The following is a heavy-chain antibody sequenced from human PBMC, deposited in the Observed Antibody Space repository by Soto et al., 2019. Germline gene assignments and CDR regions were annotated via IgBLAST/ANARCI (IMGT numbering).Heavy chain of an antibody. V-gene: IGHV4-30-2*01. CDR1: GGTISSGGYS. Sequence: SETLSLTCAVSGGTISSGGYSWSWIRQPPGKGLEWIGYIYHSGSSYYNPSLKSRVTISVDRYKNQFSLKLSSVTAADTAVDYCARDRDYGGKSWWFDPWGQGTLVTVSS. J-gene: IGHJ5*02. CDR3: ARDRDYGGKSWWFDP. D-gene: IGHD4-17*01. CDR2: IYHSGSS.